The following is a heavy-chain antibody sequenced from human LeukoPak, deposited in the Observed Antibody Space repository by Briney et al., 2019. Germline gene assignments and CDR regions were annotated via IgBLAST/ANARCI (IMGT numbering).Heavy chain of an antibody. CDR2: ISANKGNT. V-gene: IGHV1-18*01. Sequence: ASVRVSCKASGYTYTSYGISWVRQAPGQGLEWMGWISANKGNTYYAKKLQGRVIMTTDTYTSTTYMDLGRLRSDDTATYYCARDYDDGSGYNNDVFDIWGQGTMVTVSS. J-gene: IGHJ3*02. CDR3: ARDYDDGSGYNNDVFDI. CDR1: GYTYTSYG. D-gene: IGHD3-22*01.